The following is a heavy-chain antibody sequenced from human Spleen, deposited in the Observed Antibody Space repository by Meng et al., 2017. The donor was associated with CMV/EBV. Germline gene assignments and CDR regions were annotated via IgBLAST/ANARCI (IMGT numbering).Heavy chain of an antibody. CDR1: GFTFSRYA. V-gene: IGHV3-30-3*01. D-gene: IGHD6-19*01. Sequence: GESLKISCAASGFTFSRYAMHWVRQAPGKGLEWVAVISYDGSNKYYADSVKGRFTIPRDNAKNSLYLQMNSLRAEDTALYYCARGGGWLVRDFDYWGQGTLVTVSS. J-gene: IGHJ4*02. CDR2: ISYDGSNK. CDR3: ARGGGWLVRDFDY.